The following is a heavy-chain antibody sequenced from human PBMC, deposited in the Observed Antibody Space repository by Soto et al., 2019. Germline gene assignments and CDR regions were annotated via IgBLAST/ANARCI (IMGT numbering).Heavy chain of an antibody. CDR2: INQDGTEA. CDR1: GFTFNTYW. V-gene: IGHV3-7*05. CDR3: ARGDFYDSSGSFADAFDV. Sequence: EVQLVESGGGLAQPGGSLRLSCAASGFTFNTYWMSWVRQAPGRGLEWVANINQDGTEAYYVDSVKGRFTLSRDNAKNSLQLQMNSLRAEDTAVYYCARGDFYDSSGSFADAFDVWGQGTMVTVSS. J-gene: IGHJ3*01. D-gene: IGHD3-22*01.